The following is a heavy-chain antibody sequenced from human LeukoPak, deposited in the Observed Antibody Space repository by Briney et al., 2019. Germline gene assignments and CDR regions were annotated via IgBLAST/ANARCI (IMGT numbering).Heavy chain of an antibody. D-gene: IGHD5-18*01. V-gene: IGHV3-33*01. J-gene: IGHJ4*02. CDR3: ARPLDPIQLCSLDY. Sequence: PAGTLSLTCAASGFTFSTYGMHWVRQAPGKGLEWVAVIWYAGSNKYYADSVKGRFTISRDNSKNTLYLQMNSLTAEDTAVYYCARPLDPIQLCSLDYWGQGTLVTVSS. CDR1: GFTFSTYG. CDR2: IWYAGSNK.